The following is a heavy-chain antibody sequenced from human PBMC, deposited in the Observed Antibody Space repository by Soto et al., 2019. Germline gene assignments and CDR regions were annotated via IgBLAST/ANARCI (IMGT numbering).Heavy chain of an antibody. CDR2: INPSGGST. CDR3: ARDRLGSYGALRSYYFDY. J-gene: IGHJ4*02. CDR1: GYTFTSYY. V-gene: IGHV1-46*01. D-gene: IGHD5-18*01. Sequence: AAGQVSCKAAGYTFTSYYMHWLRQAPGQGLEWMGIINPSGGSTSYAQKFQGRVTMTRATSTSTVYMELSSLRSEDTAVYYCARDRLGSYGALRSYYFDYWGQGTLVTVSS.